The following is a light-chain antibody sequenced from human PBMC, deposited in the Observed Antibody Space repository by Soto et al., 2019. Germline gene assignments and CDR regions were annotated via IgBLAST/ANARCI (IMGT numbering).Light chain of an antibody. CDR1: QSVSSY. V-gene: IGKV3-11*01. Sequence: EIVLTQSPATLSLSPGERATLSCRASQSVSSYLAWYQQKPGQAPRLLIYDASTRATGIPARFSGSGSGTDFTLTISSLQPEDFALYYCQQRSNWPPGLTFGGGTKVEIK. CDR2: DAS. J-gene: IGKJ4*01. CDR3: QQRSNWPPGLT.